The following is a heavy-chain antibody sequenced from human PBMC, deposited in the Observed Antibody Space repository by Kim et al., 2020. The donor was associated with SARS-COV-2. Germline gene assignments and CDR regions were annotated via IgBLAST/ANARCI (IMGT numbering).Heavy chain of an antibody. CDR2: IWSDGSYT. D-gene: IGHD3-10*01. Sequence: GGPLRLSCTASGLTFSYAGMHWVRQAPGKRLEWVAMIWSDGSYTYYADSVKGRFTISRDNFKNTVHLQMNSLRAEDTAVYYCAKDKGVRYIDYWGQGNLVTVSS. CDR1: GLTFSYAG. V-gene: IGHV3-33*06. J-gene: IGHJ4*02. CDR3: AKDKGVRYIDY.